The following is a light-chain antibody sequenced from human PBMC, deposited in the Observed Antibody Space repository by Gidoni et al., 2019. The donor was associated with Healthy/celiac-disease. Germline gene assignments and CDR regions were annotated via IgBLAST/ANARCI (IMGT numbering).Light chain of an antibody. CDR3: QQYYSTPFT. CDR1: QSVLYSSNNKNY. CDR2: WAA. Sequence: DIVMTQSPDSLAGSLGERATINCKSSQSVLYSSNNKNYLAWYQQKPGQPPQLLIYWAATRESGVPDRFSGSGSGTDFTLTISSLQAEDVAVYYCQQYYSTPFTFGPXTKVDIK. V-gene: IGKV4-1*01. J-gene: IGKJ3*01.